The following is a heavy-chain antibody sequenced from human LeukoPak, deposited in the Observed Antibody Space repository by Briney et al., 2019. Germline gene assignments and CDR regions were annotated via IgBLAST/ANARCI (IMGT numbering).Heavy chain of an antibody. Sequence: GASVKVSCKASGYTFTSYGITWVRQAPGQGPEWMGWISAYNGNTNYAQKVQGRATMTTDTSTSTAYMELRSLRSDDTAVYYCARVITFGGVIVVYFDYWGQGTLVTVSS. J-gene: IGHJ4*02. CDR1: GYTFTSYG. D-gene: IGHD3-16*02. CDR3: ARVITFGGVIVVYFDY. CDR2: ISAYNGNT. V-gene: IGHV1-18*04.